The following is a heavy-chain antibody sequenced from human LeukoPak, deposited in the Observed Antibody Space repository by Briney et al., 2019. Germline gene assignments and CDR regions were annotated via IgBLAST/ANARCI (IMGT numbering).Heavy chain of an antibody. J-gene: IGHJ4*01. CDR2: LAGDASGT. CDR1: GFTFNEYP. D-gene: IGHD2-8*02. V-gene: IGHV3-74*01. CDR3: ARDGFTGPVTAYLDY. Sequence: PGGALRLSCAASGFTFNEYPMHWVRQAPGKGLVWVTRLAGDASGTNYPDSVRGRFTISRDNVKNTLYLQMSTLTAEATAVYFCARDGFTGPVTAYLDYWGQGTLVTVSS.